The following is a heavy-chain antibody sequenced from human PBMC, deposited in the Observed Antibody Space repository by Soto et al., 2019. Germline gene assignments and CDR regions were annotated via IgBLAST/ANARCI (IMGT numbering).Heavy chain of an antibody. CDR1: GGSIRSSSYY. CDR2: IYYSGST. V-gene: IGHV4-39*01. D-gene: IGHD5-18*01. CDR3: ASGRNVDTDDGMDV. Sequence: EPLSLTCTVSGGSIRSSSYYWGWIRPPPGKGLEWIGSIYYSGSTYYNPSLKSRVTISVATSKNQFSLKLSSVTAADTAVYYCASGRNVDTDDGMDVWGQGTTVTVS. J-gene: IGHJ6*02.